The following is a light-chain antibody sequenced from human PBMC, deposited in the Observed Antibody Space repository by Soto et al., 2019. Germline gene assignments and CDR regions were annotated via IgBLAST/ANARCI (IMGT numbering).Light chain of an antibody. CDR1: SSNIGAGYD. V-gene: IGLV1-40*01. Sequence: QSVLTQPPSVSGAPGQRVTISCTGSSSNIGAGYDVHWYQQLPGTAPKLLIYGNSNRPSGVPDRFSGSKSGTSASLAITGLRAEDEADYSCQSYDSSLSGYVFGGGTKLTVL. J-gene: IGLJ3*02. CDR2: GNS. CDR3: QSYDSSLSGYV.